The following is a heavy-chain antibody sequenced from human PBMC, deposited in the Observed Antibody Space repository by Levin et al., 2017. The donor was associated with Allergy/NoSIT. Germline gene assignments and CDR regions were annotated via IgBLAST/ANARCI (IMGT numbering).Heavy chain of an antibody. CDR3: TRVGLYDSGAYYWFDL. CDR2: IRSKVNSYAT. V-gene: IGHV3-73*01. CDR1: GFTFSGST. Sequence: GGSLRLTCAASGFTFSGSTMHWVRQASGKGLEWVGRIRSKVNSYATAYAASVEGRFIISRDDSKNTAYLQMNSLKTEDTAVYYCTRVGLYDSGAYYWFDLWGQGTLVTVSS. J-gene: IGHJ5*02. D-gene: IGHD3-22*01.